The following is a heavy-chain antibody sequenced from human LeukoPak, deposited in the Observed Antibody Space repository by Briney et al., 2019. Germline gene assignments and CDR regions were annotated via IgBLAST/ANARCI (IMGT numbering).Heavy chain of an antibody. J-gene: IGHJ5*02. CDR2: INPNSGGT. Sequence: ASVKVSYKASGYTFTGYYMHWVRQAPGQGLEWMGWINPNSGGTNYAQKFQGRVTMTRDTSISTAYMKLSRLRSDDTAVYYCARETHGVSVFDPWGQGTLVTVSS. CDR3: ARETHGVSVFDP. V-gene: IGHV1-2*02. CDR1: GYTFTGYY.